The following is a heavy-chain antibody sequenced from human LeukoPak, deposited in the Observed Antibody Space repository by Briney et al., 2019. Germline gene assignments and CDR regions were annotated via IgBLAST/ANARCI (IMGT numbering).Heavy chain of an antibody. CDR1: GFTFSSYA. D-gene: IGHD3-22*01. CDR2: ISYDGSNK. Sequence: GGSLRLSCAASGFTFSSYAMHWVRQAPGKELEWVAVISYDGSNKYYADSVKGRFTISRDNSKNTLYLQMNSLRAEDTAVYYCARDSRIVVVITPFYWGQGTLVTVSS. V-gene: IGHV3-30*04. J-gene: IGHJ4*02. CDR3: ARDSRIVVVITPFY.